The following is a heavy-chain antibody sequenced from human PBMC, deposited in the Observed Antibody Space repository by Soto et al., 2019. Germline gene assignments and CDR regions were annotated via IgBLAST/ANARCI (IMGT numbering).Heavy chain of an antibody. J-gene: IGHJ4*02. CDR2: IWYDGSNK. CDR3: ANGEVTGTTGDY. CDR1: GFTFSSYG. Sequence: PGGSLRLSCAASGFTFSSYGMHWVRQAPGKGLEWVAVIWYDGSNKYYADSVKGRFTISRDNSKNTLYLQMNSLRAEDTAVYYCANGEVTGTTGDYWGQGTLVTVSS. D-gene: IGHD1-7*01. V-gene: IGHV3-30*02.